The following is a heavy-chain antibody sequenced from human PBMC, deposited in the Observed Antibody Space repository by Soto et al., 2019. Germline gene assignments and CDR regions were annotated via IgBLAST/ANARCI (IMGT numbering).Heavy chain of an antibody. D-gene: IGHD6-19*01. CDR2: VYYSGST. Sequence: QLQLQESGPGLVKPSETLSLTCSVSGDSVSSSNFYWGWIRQPPGKGLEWIGSVYYSGSTYYNPSLKSRVTMSVDTSQNQFSLKLSSVTAADAAVYYCARHPTFSGWEYYFDYWGQGTLVTVSS. J-gene: IGHJ4*02. CDR3: ARHPTFSGWEYYFDY. V-gene: IGHV4-39*01. CDR1: GDSVSSSNFY.